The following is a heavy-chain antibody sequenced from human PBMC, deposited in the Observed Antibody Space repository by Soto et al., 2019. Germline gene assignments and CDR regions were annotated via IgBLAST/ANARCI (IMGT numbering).Heavy chain of an antibody. V-gene: IGHV4-59*01. D-gene: IGHD2-2*01. J-gene: IGHJ5*02. CDR1: GGSISSYY. Sequence: SETLSLTCTVSGGSISSYYWSWIRQPPGKGLEWIGYIYYSGSTNYNPSLKSRVTISVDTSKNQFSLKLSSVTAADTAVYYCARDQVPAPLFGWFAPWGQGTLVTVSS. CDR3: ARDQVPAPLFGWFAP. CDR2: IYYSGST.